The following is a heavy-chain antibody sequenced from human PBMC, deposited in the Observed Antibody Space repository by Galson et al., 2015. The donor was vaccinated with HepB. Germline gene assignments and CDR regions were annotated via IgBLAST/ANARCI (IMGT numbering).Heavy chain of an antibody. CDR1: GFTFSKFW. CDR3: LGVQFLLRD. CDR2: IREDGGMK. V-gene: IGHV3-7*03. D-gene: IGHD5/OR15-5a*01. J-gene: IGHJ4*02. Sequence: SLRLSCATSGFTFSKFWMSWVRQAPGKGLEWLANIREDGGMKIYVDSVKGRFTISRDNANNILYLQMSSLRDEDTAVYYCLGVQFLLRDWGQGTVVTVSS.